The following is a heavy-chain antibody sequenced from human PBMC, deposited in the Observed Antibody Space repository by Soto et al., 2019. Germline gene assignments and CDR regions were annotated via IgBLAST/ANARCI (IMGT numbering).Heavy chain of an antibody. J-gene: IGHJ4*02. Sequence: EVQVVESGGGVAQPGGSLRLSCTASGFIFSNYWMNWVRQAPGKGLEWVATIKPDGSEKYYVGSVQGRFTISRDNARNSLYLPMNSLGAGDSALYYGGKGGGLSFGGQGTLVIVSP. D-gene: IGHD3-16*02. CDR1: GFIFSNYW. CDR2: IKPDGSEK. CDR3: GKGGGLSF. V-gene: IGHV3-7*01.